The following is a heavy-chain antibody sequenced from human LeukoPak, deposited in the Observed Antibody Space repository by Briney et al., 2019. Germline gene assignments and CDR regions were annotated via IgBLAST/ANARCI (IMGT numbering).Heavy chain of an antibody. D-gene: IGHD6-13*01. Sequence: ASVKVSCQTSGYTFSDFYLNWVRQAPGQGLEWMGWISAYNGNTNYAQKLQGRVTMTTDTSTSTAYMELRSLRSDDTAVYYCARVYSAAAGADYWGQGTLVTVSS. J-gene: IGHJ4*02. CDR2: ISAYNGNT. CDR1: GYTFSDFY. CDR3: ARVYSAAAGADY. V-gene: IGHV1-18*04.